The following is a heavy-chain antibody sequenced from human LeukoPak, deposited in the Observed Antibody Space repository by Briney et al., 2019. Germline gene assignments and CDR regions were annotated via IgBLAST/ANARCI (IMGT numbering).Heavy chain of an antibody. CDR2: ISSSGSTI. CDR1: GFTFSDYY. V-gene: IGHV3-11*01. Sequence: GGSLRLSCAASGFTFSDYYMTWIRKAPGKGLEWVSYISSSGSTIYYADSVKGRFTISRDNAKNSLYLEMNSLRAEDTAVYYCARDRSPGRGYFPNYFDYWGQGTLVTVSS. CDR3: ARDRSPGRGYFPNYFDY. J-gene: IGHJ4*02. D-gene: IGHD3-22*01.